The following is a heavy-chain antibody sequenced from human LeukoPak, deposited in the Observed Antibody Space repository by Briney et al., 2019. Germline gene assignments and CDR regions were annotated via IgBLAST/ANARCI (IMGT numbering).Heavy chain of an antibody. CDR2: INPSGGST. CDR3: ARRGSSSSGGSYYYYMDV. Sequence: GASVKVSCKASGYTFTCYYMHWVRQAPGQGLEWRGVINPSGGSTSYAQKFQGRVTMTRDMSTSTVYMELSSLRSEDTAVYYCARRGSSSSGGSYYYYMDVWGKGTTVTVSS. CDR1: GYTFTCYY. V-gene: IGHV1-46*01. D-gene: IGHD6-6*01. J-gene: IGHJ6*03.